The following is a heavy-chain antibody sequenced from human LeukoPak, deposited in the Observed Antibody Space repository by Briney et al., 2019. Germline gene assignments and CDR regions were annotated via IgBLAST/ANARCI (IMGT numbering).Heavy chain of an antibody. J-gene: IGHJ4*02. CDR3: VRTPPNWGFDY. CDR1: GYTFTSHD. CDR2: MSPNSGDT. V-gene: IGHV1-8*01. Sequence: ASVTVSCKASGYTFTSHDINWVRQATGQGLEWMGWMSPNSGDTGYAQKFQGRVTMTSDSSVSTAYMELSSLRSEDTAIYYCVRTPPNWGFDYWGQGTLVTVSS. D-gene: IGHD7-27*01.